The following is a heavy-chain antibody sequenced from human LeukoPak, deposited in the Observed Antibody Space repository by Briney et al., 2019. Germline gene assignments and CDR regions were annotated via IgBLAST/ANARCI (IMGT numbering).Heavy chain of an antibody. Sequence: PGGSLRLSCAASGFTFSSYAMSWVRQAPGKGLEWVSAISGSGGSTYYADSVKGRFTISRDNSKNTLYLQMNSLRAEDTAVYYCATLPPDFGVVIIAGRTDYWGQGTLVTVSS. V-gene: IGHV3-23*01. CDR3: ATLPPDFGVVIIAGRTDY. J-gene: IGHJ4*02. CDR1: GFTFSSYA. CDR2: ISGSGGST. D-gene: IGHD3-3*01.